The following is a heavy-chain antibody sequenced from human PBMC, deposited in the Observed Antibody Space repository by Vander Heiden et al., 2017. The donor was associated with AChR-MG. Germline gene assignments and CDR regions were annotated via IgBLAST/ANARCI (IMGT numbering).Heavy chain of an antibody. CDR3: ARRLGYCSGGSCYSSLYFQH. CDR1: GRSFSGHY. J-gene: IGHJ1*01. V-gene: IGHV4-34*01. Sequence: QVQLQQSGAGLLKPSAPLPLTCAAYGRSFSGHYWGEIRQPPGKGLEWSGEINHSGSTNYHPSLKSRVTISVDTSKNQFSLKLSSVTAADTAVYYCARRLGYCSGGSCYSSLYFQHWGQGTLVTVSS. CDR2: INHSGST. D-gene: IGHD2-15*01.